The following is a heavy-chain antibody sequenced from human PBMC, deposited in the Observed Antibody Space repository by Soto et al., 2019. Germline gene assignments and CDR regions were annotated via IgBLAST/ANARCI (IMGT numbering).Heavy chain of an antibody. Sequence: GGSLRLSCAASGFTFSSYWMHWVRQAPGKGLVWVSRINSGGSSTSYADSVKGRFTISRDNAKNTLYLQMNSLRAEDTAVYYCARSGYSGYDFYYYYYMDVWGKGTTVTVSS. V-gene: IGHV3-74*01. J-gene: IGHJ6*03. CDR3: ARSGYSGYDFYYYYYMDV. CDR1: GFTFSSYW. D-gene: IGHD5-12*01. CDR2: INSGGSST.